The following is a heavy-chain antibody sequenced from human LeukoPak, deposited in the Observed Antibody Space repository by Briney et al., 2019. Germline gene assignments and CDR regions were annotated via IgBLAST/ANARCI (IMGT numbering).Heavy chain of an antibody. CDR3: ARVTGVVPAAIPSRYFQH. D-gene: IGHD2-2*02. CDR1: GGSISSGDYY. CDR2: IYYSGST. J-gene: IGHJ1*01. V-gene: IGHV4-30-4*08. Sequence: SETLSLACTVSGGSISSGDYYWSWIRQPPGKGLEWIGYIYYSGSTYYNPSLKRRVTISVDTSKNQFSLKLSSVTAADTAVYYCARVTGVVPAAIPSRYFQHWGQGTLVTVSS.